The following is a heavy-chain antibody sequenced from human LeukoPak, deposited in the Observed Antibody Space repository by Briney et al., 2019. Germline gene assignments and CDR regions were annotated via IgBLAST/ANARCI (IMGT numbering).Heavy chain of an antibody. Sequence: SETLSLTCAVSGGSISSSNWWSWVRQPPGKGLEWIGGIYHSGSTNYNPSLKSRVTISVDKSKNQFSLKLSSVTAADTAVYYCASTSVVVTAMTSDYWGQGTLVTVSS. CDR2: IYHSGST. CDR1: GGSISSSNW. V-gene: IGHV4-4*02. D-gene: IGHD2-21*02. CDR3: ASTSVVVTAMTSDY. J-gene: IGHJ4*02.